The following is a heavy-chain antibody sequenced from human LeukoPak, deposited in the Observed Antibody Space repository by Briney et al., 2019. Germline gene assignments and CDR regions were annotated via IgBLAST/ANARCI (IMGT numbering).Heavy chain of an antibody. CDR3: ASGMATA. CDR1: GGSISSSSYY. V-gene: IGHV4-39*01. J-gene: IGHJ5*02. Sequence: SETLSLTCTVSGGSISSSSYYWGWIRQPPGKGLEWIGSIYYSGSTYYNPSLKSRVTISVDTSKNQFSLKLSSVTAADTAVYYCASGMATAWGQGTLVTVSS. CDR2: IYYSGST. D-gene: IGHD5-12*01.